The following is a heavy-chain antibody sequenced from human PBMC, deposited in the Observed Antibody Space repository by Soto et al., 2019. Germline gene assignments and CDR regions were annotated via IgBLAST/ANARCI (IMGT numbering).Heavy chain of an antibody. J-gene: IGHJ4*02. Sequence: PGGSLRLSCAASGFTFSSYGMHWVRQAPGKGLEWVAVISYDGSNKYYADSVKGRFTISRDNSKNTLYLQMNSLRAEDTAVYYCAKGGSYYKGPIGYRGQGTLVTVSS. V-gene: IGHV3-30*18. CDR2: ISYDGSNK. D-gene: IGHD3-10*01. CDR1: GFTFSSYG. CDR3: AKGGSYYKGPIGY.